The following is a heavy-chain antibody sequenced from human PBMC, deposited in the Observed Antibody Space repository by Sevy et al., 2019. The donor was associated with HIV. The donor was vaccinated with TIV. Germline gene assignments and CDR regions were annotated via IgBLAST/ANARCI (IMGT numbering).Heavy chain of an antibody. Sequence: GGSLRLSCAASGFTFSSYPMHWVRQAPGKGLGWVSFISFDGTDKYYADSVKGRFTITRDNSKNTLFLQMNSLRAEDTAVYYCGRDTTILPRGAFDFWGQGTMVTVSS. CDR1: GFTFSSYP. CDR2: ISFDGTDK. V-gene: IGHV3-30-3*01. J-gene: IGHJ3*01. D-gene: IGHD2-21*02. CDR3: GRDTTILPRGAFDF.